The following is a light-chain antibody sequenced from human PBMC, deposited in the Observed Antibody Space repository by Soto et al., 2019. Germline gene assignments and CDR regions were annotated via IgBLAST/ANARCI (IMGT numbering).Light chain of an antibody. CDR3: QQYNNWPLT. J-gene: IGKJ4*01. Sequence: EIVMTQSPATLSVSPGERATLSCRASQSVNSNLAWYQQKLGQAPRLLIYGASTRATGIPARFSGRGSGTEFTLTISSLQSEDFAVYYCQQYNNWPLTFGGGTKVEIK. CDR2: GAS. V-gene: IGKV3-15*01. CDR1: QSVNSN.